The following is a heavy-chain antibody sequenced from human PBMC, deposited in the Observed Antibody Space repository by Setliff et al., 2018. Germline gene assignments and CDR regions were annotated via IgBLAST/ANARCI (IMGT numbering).Heavy chain of an antibody. CDR3: ARRGLGYDFWSGYYTMYYFDY. CDR1: GYTFTSYD. V-gene: IGHV1-8*03. J-gene: IGHJ4*02. Sequence: ASVKVSCKASGYTFTSYDINWVRQATGQGLEWMGWVNPNSGNTGYAQKFQGRVTITRNTSISTAYMELSSLRSEDTAVYYCARRGLGYDFWSGYYTMYYFDYWGQGTLVTVSS. D-gene: IGHD3-3*01. CDR2: VNPNSGNT.